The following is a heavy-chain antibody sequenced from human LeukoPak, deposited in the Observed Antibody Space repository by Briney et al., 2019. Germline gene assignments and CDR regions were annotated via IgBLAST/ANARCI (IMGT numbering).Heavy chain of an antibody. Sequence: SGGSLRLSCAASGFTFSSYGMHWVRQAPGKGLEWVAFIRDDGSKEYYADSVKGRFTISRDNSKNTLYLQMNSLRAEDTAVYYCAKVPYYYDSSGYYDYWGQGTLVTVSS. V-gene: IGHV3-30*02. CDR1: GFTFSSYG. CDR3: AKVPYYYDSSGYYDY. D-gene: IGHD3-22*01. CDR2: IRDDGSKE. J-gene: IGHJ4*02.